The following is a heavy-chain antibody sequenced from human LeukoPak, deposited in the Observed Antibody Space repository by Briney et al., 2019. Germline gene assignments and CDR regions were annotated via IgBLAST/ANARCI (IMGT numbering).Heavy chain of an antibody. CDR2: ISYDGSNK. D-gene: IGHD3-3*01. J-gene: IGHJ6*02. CDR3: AKSVAIYFYYGLDV. Sequence: GRSLRLSCAASGFTFSSYAMHWVRQAPGKGLEWVAVISYDGSNKYYADSVKGRFTISRDNFKNTLFLQMDSLRAEDTAPYYCAKSVAIYFYYGLDVWGQGTTVTVSS. CDR1: GFTFSSYA. V-gene: IGHV3-30-3*02.